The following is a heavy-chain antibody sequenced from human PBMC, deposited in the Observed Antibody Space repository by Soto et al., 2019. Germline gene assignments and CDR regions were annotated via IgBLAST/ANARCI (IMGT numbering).Heavy chain of an antibody. V-gene: IGHV3-23*01. Sequence: GGSLRLSCVASGFTFSSYAMSWVRQAPGKGLEWVSVISGSGGTTYYADSVKGRFTISRDNSRNTLYLQMNSLRAEDTAVYYCAKGAIWGGDYTWYFDLWGRGTLVTVSS. CDR1: GFTFSSYA. D-gene: IGHD4-17*01. J-gene: IGHJ2*01. CDR3: AKGAIWGGDYTWYFDL. CDR2: ISGSGGTT.